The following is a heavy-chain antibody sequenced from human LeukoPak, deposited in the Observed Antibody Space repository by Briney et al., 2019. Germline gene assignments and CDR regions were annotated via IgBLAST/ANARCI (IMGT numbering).Heavy chain of an antibody. Sequence: PSETLSLTCTVSGGSVSSGSYYWSWIRQPPGKGLEWIGYIYYSGSTNYNPSLKSRVTISVDTSKNQFSLKLSSVTAADTAVYYCARDQRLVNEGGFDYWGQGTLVTVSS. V-gene: IGHV4-61*01. CDR1: GGSVSSGSYY. D-gene: IGHD6-19*01. CDR3: ARDQRLVNEGGFDY. J-gene: IGHJ4*02. CDR2: IYYSGST.